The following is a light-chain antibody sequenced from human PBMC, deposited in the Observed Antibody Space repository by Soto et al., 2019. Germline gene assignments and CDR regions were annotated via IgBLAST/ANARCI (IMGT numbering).Light chain of an antibody. CDR1: QTVSSN. J-gene: IGKJ5*01. V-gene: IGKV3-15*01. CDR2: GAS. Sequence: EILLTQYPGTLSRSPGERATLSCGASQTVSSNLAWYQQKPGQAPRLLIYGASTRATGIPARFSGSGSGTEFTLTISSLKSEDFAVYYCQQYNNWHMITFGQGTRLEIK. CDR3: QQYNNWHMIT.